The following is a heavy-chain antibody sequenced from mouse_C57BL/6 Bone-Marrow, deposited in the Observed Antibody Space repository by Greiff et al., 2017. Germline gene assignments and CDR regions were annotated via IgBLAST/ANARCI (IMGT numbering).Heavy chain of an antibody. CDR3: ARHTSYCNYGAMDY. Sequence: EVMLVESGGGLVQPGGSLKLSCAASGFTFSDYYMYWVRQTPEKRLEWVAYISNGGGSTYYPDTVKGRFTISRDNAKNTLYLQMSRLKSEDTAMYYCARHTSYCNYGAMDYWGQGPSVTVS. CDR1: GFTFSDYY. J-gene: IGHJ4*01. CDR2: ISNGGGST. V-gene: IGHV5-12*01. D-gene: IGHD2-1*01.